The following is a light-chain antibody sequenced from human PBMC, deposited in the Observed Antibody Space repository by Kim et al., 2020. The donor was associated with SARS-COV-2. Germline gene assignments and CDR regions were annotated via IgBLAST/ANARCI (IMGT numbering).Light chain of an antibody. CDR2: HDS. CDR1: KLGDKY. V-gene: IGLV3-1*01. J-gene: IGLJ2*01. Sequence: VSPGQTASITRSGDKLGDKYACWYQQKPGQSPVLVIYHDSKRPSGIPERFSGSNSGNTATLTISGTQAMDEADYYCQAWDSSTAVVFGGGTQLTVL. CDR3: QAWDSSTAVV.